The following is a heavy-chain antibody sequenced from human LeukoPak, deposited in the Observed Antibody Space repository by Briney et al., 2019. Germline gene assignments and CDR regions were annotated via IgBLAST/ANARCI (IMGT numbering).Heavy chain of an antibody. D-gene: IGHD2-2*01. V-gene: IGHV6-1*01. CDR3: AREIKDIVVVPAANFDL. CDR2: TYYRSKWYN. CDR1: GDSVSSNSAA. Sequence: SSQTLSLTCAISGDSVSSNSAAWNWIRQSPSRGLEWLGRTYYRSKWYNDYAVSVKSRITINPDTSKNQFSLQLNSVTPEDTAVYYCAREIKDIVVVPAANFDLWGRGTLVTVSS. J-gene: IGHJ2*01.